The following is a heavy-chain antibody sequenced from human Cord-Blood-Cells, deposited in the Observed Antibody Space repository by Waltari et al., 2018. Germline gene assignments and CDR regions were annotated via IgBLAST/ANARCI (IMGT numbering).Heavy chain of an antibody. CDR2: IYHSGST. D-gene: IGHD3-3*01. CDR1: GGSIRSSNC. J-gene: IGHJ6*02. CDR3: ARDLPFLEGYYGMDV. V-gene: IGHV4-4*02. Sequence: QVQLQESGPGLVKPSGTLSLTCAVSGGSIRSSNCWSSARQPPGKGLEWIGEIYHSGSTNYNPSLKSRVTISVDKSKNQFSLKLSSVTAADTAVYYCARDLPFLEGYYGMDVWGQGTTVTVSS.